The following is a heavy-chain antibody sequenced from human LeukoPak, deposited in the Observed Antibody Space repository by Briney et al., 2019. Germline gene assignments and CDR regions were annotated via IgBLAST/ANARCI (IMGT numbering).Heavy chain of an antibody. V-gene: IGHV3-53*01. CDR3: ARGSGYDSSGYYYAF. D-gene: IGHD3-22*01. Sequence: GGSLRLSCAASGFTVSSNYMSWVRQAPGQGLVWVSVIYSGGSTYYADSVKGRFTISRDNSKNTLYLQMNSLRAEDTAVYYCARGSGYDSSGYYYAFWGQGTLVTVSS. CDR2: IYSGGST. J-gene: IGHJ4*02. CDR1: GFTVSSNY.